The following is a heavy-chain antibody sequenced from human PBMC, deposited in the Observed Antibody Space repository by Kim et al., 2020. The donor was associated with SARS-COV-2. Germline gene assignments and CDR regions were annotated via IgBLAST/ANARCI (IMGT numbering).Heavy chain of an antibody. CDR3: ARASKYCSGTSCPPRGDYWYFDL. CDR2: ISSSSSYT. CDR1: GFIFSDYY. J-gene: IGHJ2*01. V-gene: IGHV3-11*05. D-gene: IGHD2-15*01. Sequence: GGSLRLSCAASGFIFSDYYMSWIRQAPGKGLEWVSCISSSSSYTNYADSVKGRFTISRDNAKNSLYLQMNSLRAEDTAVYYCARASKYCSGTSCPPRGDYWYFDLWGRGTLVTVSS.